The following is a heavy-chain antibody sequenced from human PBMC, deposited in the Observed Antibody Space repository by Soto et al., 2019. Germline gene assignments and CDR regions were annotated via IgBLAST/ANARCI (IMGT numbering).Heavy chain of an antibody. Sequence: GGSLRLSCAASGFTFSSYAMHWVRQAPGKGLEWVAVISYDGSNKYYADSVKGRFTISRDNSKNTLYLQMNSLRAEDTAVYYCARDNTAMVLDYWGQGTLVTVSS. V-gene: IGHV3-30-3*01. J-gene: IGHJ4*02. CDR3: ARDNTAMVLDY. CDR2: ISYDGSNK. CDR1: GFTFSSYA. D-gene: IGHD5-18*01.